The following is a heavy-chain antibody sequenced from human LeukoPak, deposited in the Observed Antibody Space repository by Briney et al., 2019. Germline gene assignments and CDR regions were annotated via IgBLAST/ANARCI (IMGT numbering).Heavy chain of an antibody. CDR3: VRRPSAGTKIDP. CDR2: INHSGST. D-gene: IGHD1-1*01. J-gene: IGHJ5*02. V-gene: IGHV4-34*01. CDR1: GGSFSGYY. Sequence: PSETLSLTCAAYGGSFSGYYWSWIRQPPGKGLEWIGEINHSGSTNYNPSLKSRVPISVDTSQNQFSLKLSSVTAADPAVYYCVRRPSAGTKIDPWGQGTLVTVSS.